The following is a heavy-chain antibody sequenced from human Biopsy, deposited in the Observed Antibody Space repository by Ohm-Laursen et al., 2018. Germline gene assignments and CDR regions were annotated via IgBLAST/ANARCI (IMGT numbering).Heavy chain of an antibody. CDR2: IFNSANT. CDR3: ARGDYFDSNGYFWFDP. D-gene: IGHD3-22*01. Sequence: SQTLSLTCTVSGGSISSGGSYWSWIRQRPGKGLEWIGYIFNSANTYYNPSLKNHITISGDTSKNQFSLKLNSVTAADTAVYYCARGDYFDSNGYFWFDPWGQGTLVTVSS. V-gene: IGHV4-31*01. J-gene: IGHJ5*02. CDR1: GGSISSGGSY.